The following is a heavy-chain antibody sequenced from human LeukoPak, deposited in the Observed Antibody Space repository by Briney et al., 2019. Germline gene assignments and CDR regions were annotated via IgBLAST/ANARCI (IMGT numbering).Heavy chain of an antibody. CDR2: IYYSGST. V-gene: IGHV4-39*01. CDR1: GGSISSSSYS. J-gene: IGHJ4*02. D-gene: IGHD3-3*01. CDR3: GYDFWSGYYPDY. Sequence: PSETLSLTCTVSGGSISSSSYSWGWIRQPPGKGLEWIGSIYYSGSTYYNPSLKSRVTISVDTSKNQFSLKLSSVTAADTAVYYCGYDFWSGYYPDYWGQGTLVTVSS.